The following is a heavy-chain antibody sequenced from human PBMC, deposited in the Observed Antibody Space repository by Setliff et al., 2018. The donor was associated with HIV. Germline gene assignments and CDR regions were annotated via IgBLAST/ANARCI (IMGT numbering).Heavy chain of an antibody. CDR2: IYYSGST. CDR3: ARVGDHGSGGWFDP. Sequence: KPSETLSLTCTVSGGSISSGTYYWGWIRQPPGKGLEWIGSIYYSGSTYYNPSLKSRITISVDTSKNQFSLKLSSVTAADTAVYYCARVGDHGSGGWFDPWGQGTLVTAPQ. J-gene: IGHJ5*02. D-gene: IGHD3-10*01. V-gene: IGHV4-39*07. CDR1: GGSISSGTYY.